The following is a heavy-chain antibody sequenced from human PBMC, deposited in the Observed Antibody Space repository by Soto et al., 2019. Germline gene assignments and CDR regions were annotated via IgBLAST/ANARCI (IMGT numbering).Heavy chain of an antibody. J-gene: IGHJ6*02. CDR1: GYSFTSYW. CDR2: IYPGDSDT. Sequence: GESLKISCKGSGYSFTSYWIGWVRQMPGKGLEWMGIIYPGDSDTRYSPSFQGQVTISADKSISTAYLQWSSLKASDTAMYYCARHPDSKLFGVEYGMDVLGQGTTVTVSS. CDR3: ARHPDSKLFGVEYGMDV. V-gene: IGHV5-51*01. D-gene: IGHD3-3*01.